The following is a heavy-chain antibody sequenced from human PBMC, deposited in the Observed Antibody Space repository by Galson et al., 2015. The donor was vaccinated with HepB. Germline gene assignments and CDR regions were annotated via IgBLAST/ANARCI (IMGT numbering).Heavy chain of an antibody. D-gene: IGHD3-10*01. CDR3: ARGRGYYGSIYYGMDV. CDR2: INHSGST. V-gene: IGHV4-34*01. Sequence: SEPLSLTCAVYGGSFSGYYWSWIRQPPGKGLEWIGEINHSGSTNYNPSLKSRVTISVDTSKNQFSLKLSSVTAADTAVYYCARGRGYYGSIYYGMDVWGQGTTVTVSS. CDR1: GGSFSGYY. J-gene: IGHJ6*02.